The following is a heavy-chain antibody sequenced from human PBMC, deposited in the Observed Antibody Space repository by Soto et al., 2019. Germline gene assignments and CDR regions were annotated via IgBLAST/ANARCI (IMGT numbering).Heavy chain of an antibody. CDR3: AREGYCSSTSCRYYYYYGMDV. Sequence: ASVKVSCKASGGTFSSYAISWVRQAPGQGLEWMGGIIPILGIANYAQKFQGRVTITADKSTSTVYMELSSLRSEDTAVYYCAREGYCSSTSCRYYYYYGMDVWGQGTTVTVSS. CDR1: GGTFSSYA. V-gene: IGHV1-69*10. J-gene: IGHJ6*02. CDR2: IIPILGIA. D-gene: IGHD2-2*01.